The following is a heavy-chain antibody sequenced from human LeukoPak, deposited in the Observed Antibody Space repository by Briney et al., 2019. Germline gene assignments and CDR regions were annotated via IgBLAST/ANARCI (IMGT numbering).Heavy chain of an antibody. CDR1: GGTFSSYA. D-gene: IGHD5-12*01. J-gene: IGHJ6*04. CDR2: IIPIFGTA. Sequence: SVKVSCKASGGTFSSYAISWVRQAPGQGLEWMGGIIPIFGTANYALKFQGRVTITADESTSTAYMELSSLRSEDTAVYYCARAVWSGYDPSNGMDVWGKGTTVTVSS. CDR3: ARAVWSGYDPSNGMDV. V-gene: IGHV1-69*01.